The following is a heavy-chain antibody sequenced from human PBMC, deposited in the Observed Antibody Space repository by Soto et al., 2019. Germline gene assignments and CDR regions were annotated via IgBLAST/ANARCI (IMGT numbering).Heavy chain of an antibody. J-gene: IGHJ4*02. V-gene: IGHV4-30-2*01. D-gene: IGHD4-17*01. CDR1: GGSISSGGYS. Sequence: QLRLQESGSGLVKPSQTLSLTCAVSGGSISSGGYSWSWIRQPPGKGLEWIGYIYHSGSTYYNPSLKSRVTISVDRSKNQFSLNLSSVTAADTAVYYCARGVTTVTTSDYWGQGTLVTVSS. CDR3: ARGVTTVTTSDY. CDR2: IYHSGST.